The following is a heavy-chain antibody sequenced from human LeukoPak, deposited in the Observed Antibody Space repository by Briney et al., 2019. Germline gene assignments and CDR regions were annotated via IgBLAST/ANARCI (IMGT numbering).Heavy chain of an antibody. Sequence: GGSLRLSCAASGFTFSSNGMHWVRQAPGKGLECVAVLSSDGSNKYYADSVKGRFIISRDNSKNTLFLQMNSLGAEDTAVYYCAREDSSSLPDYWGQGTLVTVSS. D-gene: IGHD6-6*01. CDR3: AREDSSSLPDY. J-gene: IGHJ4*02. CDR2: LSSDGSNK. CDR1: GFTFSSNG. V-gene: IGHV3-30*03.